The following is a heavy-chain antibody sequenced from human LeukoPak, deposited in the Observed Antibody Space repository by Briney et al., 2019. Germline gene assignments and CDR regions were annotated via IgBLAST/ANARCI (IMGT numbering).Heavy chain of an antibody. CDR3: ARGRNPGQSNFLFDY. V-gene: IGHV1-46*01. J-gene: IGHJ4*02. CDR1: GYTFTSYY. D-gene: IGHD4/OR15-4a*01. CDR2: INPSGGST. Sequence: SVKVSCKASGYTFTSYYMHWVRQAPGQGLEWMGLINPSGGSTSYAQKFQGRVTMTRDTSTSTVYMELSSLRSEDTAVYYCARGRNPGQSNFLFDYWGQGTLVTVSS.